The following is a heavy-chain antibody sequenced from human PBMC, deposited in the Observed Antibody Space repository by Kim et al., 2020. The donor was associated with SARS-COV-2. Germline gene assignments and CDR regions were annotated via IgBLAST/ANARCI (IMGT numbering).Heavy chain of an antibody. Sequence: GGSLRLSCAASGFTFSSYAMSWVRQAPGKGLEWVSAISGSGGSTYYADSVKGRFTISRDNSKNTLYLQMNSLRAEDTAVYYCAGQGRVGATTPDFDYWGQGTLVTVSS. V-gene: IGHV3-23*01. CDR3: AGQGRVGATTPDFDY. CDR1: GFTFSSYA. D-gene: IGHD1-26*01. J-gene: IGHJ4*02. CDR2: ISGSGGST.